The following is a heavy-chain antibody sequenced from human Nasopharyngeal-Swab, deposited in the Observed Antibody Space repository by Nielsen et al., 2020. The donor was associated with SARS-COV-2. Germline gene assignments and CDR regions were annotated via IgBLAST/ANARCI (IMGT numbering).Heavy chain of an antibody. CDR3: AGDAHSYGFDY. Sequence: GESLKISCAASGFTFSSYGMHWVRQAPGKGLEWVAVIWYDGSNKYYADSVKGRFTISRDNSKNTLYLQMNSLRAEDTAVYYCAGDAHSYGFDYWGQGTLVTVSS. V-gene: IGHV3-33*01. D-gene: IGHD5-18*01. J-gene: IGHJ4*02. CDR2: IWYDGSNK. CDR1: GFTFSSYG.